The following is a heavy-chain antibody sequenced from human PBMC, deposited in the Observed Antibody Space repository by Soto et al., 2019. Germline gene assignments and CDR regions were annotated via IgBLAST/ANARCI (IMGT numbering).Heavy chain of an antibody. CDR3: AREDGDYIPWFDP. V-gene: IGHV4-31*03. CDR2: IYYSGST. CDR1: GGSISSGGYY. D-gene: IGHD4-17*01. Sequence: QVQLQESGPGLVKPSQTLSLTCTVSGGSISSGGYYWSWLRQHPGKGLEWIGYIYYSGSTYYNPSLKSRVTISVDTSKNQFSLKLSSVTAADTAVYYCAREDGDYIPWFDPWGQGTLVTVSS. J-gene: IGHJ5*02.